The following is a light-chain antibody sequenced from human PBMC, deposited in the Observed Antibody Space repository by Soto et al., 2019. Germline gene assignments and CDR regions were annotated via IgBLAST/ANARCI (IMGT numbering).Light chain of an antibody. J-gene: IGKJ4*01. CDR1: QSVLYSSNNKNY. Sequence: DIVMTQSPDSLAVSLGERATINCKSSQSVLYSSNNKNYLVWYQQKPGQPPKLLLYWASTRESGVPDRFSGSGSGTDFTLTIRRLQAEDVAVYYCQQYYSTPLTFGGGTKVDIK. V-gene: IGKV4-1*01. CDR2: WAS. CDR3: QQYYSTPLT.